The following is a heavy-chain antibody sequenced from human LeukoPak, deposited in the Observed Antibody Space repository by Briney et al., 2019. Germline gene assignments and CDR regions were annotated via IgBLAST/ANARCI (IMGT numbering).Heavy chain of an antibody. Sequence: PSETLSLTCTVSGGSMSDYYWGCIRQPPGMGLEWIGYISYSGKSNSNPSLKSRVTMSVDMSKNQFSLKLASVTAADTAVYYCVRVGRSLHWNPDFWGLGTLVTVSS. V-gene: IGHV4-59*01. J-gene: IGHJ4*02. CDR1: GGSMSDYY. D-gene: IGHD1-1*01. CDR3: VRVGRSLHWNPDF. CDR2: ISYSGKS.